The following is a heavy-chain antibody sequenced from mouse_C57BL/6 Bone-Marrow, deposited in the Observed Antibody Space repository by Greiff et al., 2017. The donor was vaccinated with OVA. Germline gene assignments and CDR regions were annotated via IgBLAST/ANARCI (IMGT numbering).Heavy chain of an antibody. CDR1: GYTFTSYW. Sequence: VQLQQPGAELVKPGASVKLSCKASGYTFTSYWLNWVKQWPGQGLEWIGMIHPNSGSTTYHEKFKSKATLTVDKSSSTAYMQHSRLTSEDSAVYYSARSYYGTLPYFDVWGTGTTVTVSS. D-gene: IGHD1-2*01. CDR3: ARSYYGTLPYFDV. CDR2: IHPNSGST. J-gene: IGHJ1*03. V-gene: IGHV1-64*01.